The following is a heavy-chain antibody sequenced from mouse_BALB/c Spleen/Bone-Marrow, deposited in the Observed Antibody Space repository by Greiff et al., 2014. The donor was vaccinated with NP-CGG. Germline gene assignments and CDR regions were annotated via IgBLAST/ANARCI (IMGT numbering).Heavy chain of an antibody. CDR2: IDPANGNT. CDR1: GFNIKDTY. J-gene: IGHJ3*01. CDR3: ARYYYGSSYFAY. Sequence: EVKLQESRAELVKPGASVKLSCTASGFNIKDTYMHWVKQRPEQGLEWIGRIDPANGNTKYDPKFQGKATITADTSSNTAYLQLSSLTSEDTAVYYCARYYYGSSYFAYWGQGTLVTVSA. D-gene: IGHD1-1*01. V-gene: IGHV14-3*02.